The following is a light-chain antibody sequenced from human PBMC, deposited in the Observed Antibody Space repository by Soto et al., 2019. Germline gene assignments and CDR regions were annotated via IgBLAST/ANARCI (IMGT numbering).Light chain of an antibody. CDR2: ATS. V-gene: IGKV1-39*01. CDR3: QQSYSTPFT. CDR1: QSISTY. J-gene: IGKJ3*01. Sequence: DIQMTQSRSSLSASVGDRVTITCRASQSISTYLNWYQQKPGKAPKLLMYATSNLQSGVPSRFSGSGSGTDFTLTISSLQPEDFATYYCQQSYSTPFTFGPGTKVDIK.